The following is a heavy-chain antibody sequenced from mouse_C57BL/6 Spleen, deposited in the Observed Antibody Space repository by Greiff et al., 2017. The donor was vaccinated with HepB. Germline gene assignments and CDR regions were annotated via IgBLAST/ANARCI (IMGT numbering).Heavy chain of an antibody. Sequence: VKLQESGAELVKPGASVKISCKASGYAFSSYWMNWVKQRPGKGLEWIGQIYPGDGDTNYNGKFKGKATLTADKSSSTAYMQLSSLTSEDSAVYFCAREATVVSPYYFDYWGQGTTLTVSS. CDR2: IYPGDGDT. J-gene: IGHJ2*01. CDR1: GYAFSSYW. D-gene: IGHD1-1*01. CDR3: AREATVVSPYYFDY. V-gene: IGHV1-80*01.